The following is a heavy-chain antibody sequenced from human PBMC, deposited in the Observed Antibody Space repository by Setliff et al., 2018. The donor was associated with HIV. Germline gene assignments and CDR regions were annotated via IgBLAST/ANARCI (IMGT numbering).Heavy chain of an antibody. CDR3: ARGGTIFGVVIHAFDI. D-gene: IGHD3-3*01. Sequence: SVKVSCKASGGTFSSYAISWVRQAPGQGLEWMGRIIPIFGTANYAQKFQGRVTITADKSTSTAYMELSSLRSEDTAVYYCARGGTIFGVVIHAFDIWGQGTMVTV. CDR1: GGTFSSYA. CDR2: IIPIFGTA. V-gene: IGHV1-69*06. J-gene: IGHJ3*02.